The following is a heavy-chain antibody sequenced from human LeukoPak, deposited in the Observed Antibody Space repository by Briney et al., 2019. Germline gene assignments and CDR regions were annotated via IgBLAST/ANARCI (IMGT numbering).Heavy chain of an antibody. CDR1: GFTFSSYA. V-gene: IGHV3-23*01. CDR3: AKDLVVPAAIRGYSGYDSDFDY. Sequence: GGSLRLSCAASGFTFSSYAMSWVRQAPGKALEWVSAISGSGGSTYYADSVKGRFTISRDNSKNTLYLQMNSLRAEDTAVYYCAKDLVVPAAIRGYSGYDSDFDYWGQGTLVTVSS. CDR2: ISGSGGST. J-gene: IGHJ4*02. D-gene: IGHD2-2*02.